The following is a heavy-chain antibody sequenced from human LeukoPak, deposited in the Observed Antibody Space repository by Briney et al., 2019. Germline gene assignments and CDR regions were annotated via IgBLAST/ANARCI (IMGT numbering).Heavy chain of an antibody. CDR2: INWNGGST. Sequence: GRSLRLSCAASGFTLDDYCMSWVRQAPGKGLEWVSGINWNGGSTGYADSVKGRFTISRDNAKNSLYLQMNSLRAEDTALFYCARVIPAARNWNYLTRPYYFDYWGQGTLVTVSS. CDR1: GFTLDDYC. D-gene: IGHD1-7*01. CDR3: ARVIPAARNWNYLTRPYYFDY. J-gene: IGHJ4*02. V-gene: IGHV3-20*04.